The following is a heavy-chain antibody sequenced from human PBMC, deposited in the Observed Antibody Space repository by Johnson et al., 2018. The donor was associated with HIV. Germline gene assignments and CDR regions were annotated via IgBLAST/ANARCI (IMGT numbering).Heavy chain of an antibody. Sequence: QVQLVESGGGLVQPGGSLRLSCAASGFTFSSYAMHWVRHVPDKGLEWVALISYDGSNKYYADHVKGRFTISRDNSKNTLYLQMNSLRAEDTAVYYCARGALLWVMATNAFDIWGQGTMVTVSS. CDR2: ISYDGSNK. J-gene: IGHJ3*02. CDR1: GFTFSSYA. CDR3: ARGALLWVMATNAFDI. V-gene: IGHV3-30*04. D-gene: IGHD3-10*01.